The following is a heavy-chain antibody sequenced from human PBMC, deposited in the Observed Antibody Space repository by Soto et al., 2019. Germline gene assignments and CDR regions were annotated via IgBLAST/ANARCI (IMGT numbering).Heavy chain of an antibody. Sequence: ASVKVSCKVCGYTFTELSMHWVRQAPGKGLEWMGGFDPEDGETIYAQKFQGRVTITADKSTSTAYMELSSLRSEDTAVYYCARSGFPGIAAYWGQGTLVTVSS. CDR3: ARSGFPGIAAY. D-gene: IGHD6-13*01. J-gene: IGHJ4*02. V-gene: IGHV1-24*01. CDR1: GYTFTELS. CDR2: FDPEDGET.